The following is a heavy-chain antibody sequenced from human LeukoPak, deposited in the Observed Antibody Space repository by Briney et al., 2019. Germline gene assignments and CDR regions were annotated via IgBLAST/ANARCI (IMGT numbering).Heavy chain of an antibody. Sequence: ASVKVSCKASGYIFTNYYMHWVRQAPGQGLGWMGIINPSGGTTSYAQKFQGRVTMTRDTSTSTVYMELSSLRSEDTAVYYCARDLNWFDPWGQGTLVTVSS. CDR1: GYIFTNYY. CDR2: INPSGGTT. CDR3: ARDLNWFDP. V-gene: IGHV1-46*01. J-gene: IGHJ5*02.